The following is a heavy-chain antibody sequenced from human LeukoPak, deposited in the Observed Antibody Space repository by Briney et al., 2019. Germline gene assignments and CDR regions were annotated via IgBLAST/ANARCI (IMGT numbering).Heavy chain of an antibody. J-gene: IGHJ4*02. V-gene: IGHV3-7*01. Sequence: GGSLRLSCAASGFTFSSYWMSWVRQAPGKGLEWVANIKQDGSEKYYVDSVKGRFTISRDNAKNSLYLQMNSLRAEDTAVYYCARWCYDILTGYYTRCYFDYWGQGTLVAVSS. CDR2: IKQDGSEK. CDR3: ARWCYDILTGYYTRCYFDY. D-gene: IGHD3-9*01. CDR1: GFTFSSYW.